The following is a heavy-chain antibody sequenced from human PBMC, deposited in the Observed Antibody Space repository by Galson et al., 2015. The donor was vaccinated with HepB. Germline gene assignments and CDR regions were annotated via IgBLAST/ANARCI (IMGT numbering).Heavy chain of an antibody. J-gene: IGHJ1*01. V-gene: IGHV4-39*01. CDR3: ARPSYYGNFQH. D-gene: IGHD3-3*01. CDR2: IYYSGST. Sequence: ETLSLTCTVSGGSISSSSYYWGWIRQPPGKGLEWIGSIYYSGSTYYNPSLKSRVTISVDTSKNQFSLKLSSVTAADTAVYYCARPSYYGNFQHWGQGTLVTVSS. CDR1: GGSISSSSYY.